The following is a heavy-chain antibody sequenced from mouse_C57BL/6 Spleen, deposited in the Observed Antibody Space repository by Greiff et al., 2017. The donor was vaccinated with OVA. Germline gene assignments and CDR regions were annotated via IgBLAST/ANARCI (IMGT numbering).Heavy chain of an antibody. CDR1: GYTFTDYY. D-gene: IGHD2-2*01. CDR2: INPNNGGT. V-gene: IGHV1-26*01. CDR3: ARSYGYDVRYAMDY. J-gene: IGHJ4*01. Sequence: EVQLQQSGPELVKPGASVKISCKASGYTFTDYYMNWVKQSHGKSLEWIGDINPNNGGTSYNQKFKGKATLTVDKSSSTAYMELRSLTSEDSAVYYCARSYGYDVRYAMDYWGQGTSVTVSS.